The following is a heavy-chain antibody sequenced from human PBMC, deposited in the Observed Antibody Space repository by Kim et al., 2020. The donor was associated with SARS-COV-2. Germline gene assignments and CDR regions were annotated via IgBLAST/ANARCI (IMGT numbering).Heavy chain of an antibody. CDR2: IYHSGST. CDR3: ARECGYETRCAFDI. V-gene: IGHV4-38-2*02. D-gene: IGHD5-12*01. J-gene: IGHJ3*02. CDR1: GYSISSGYY. Sequence: SETLSLTCTVSGYSISSGYYWGWIRQPPGKGLEWIGSIYHSGSTYYNPSLKSRVTISVDTSKNQLSLKLSSVTAADTAVYYCARECGYETRCAFDICVQG.